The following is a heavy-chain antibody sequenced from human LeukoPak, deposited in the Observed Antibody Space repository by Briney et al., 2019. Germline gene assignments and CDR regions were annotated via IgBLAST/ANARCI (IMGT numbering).Heavy chain of an antibody. CDR1: GGSFSGYY. D-gene: IGHD4-17*01. CDR2: INHSGST. Sequence: SGTLSLTCAVYGGSFSGYYWSWIRQPPGKGLEWIGEINHSGSTNYNPSLKSRVTISVDTSKNQFSLKLSSVTAADTAVYYCARVGGYGDEDVWGQGTTVTVSS. J-gene: IGHJ6*02. CDR3: ARVGGYGDEDV. V-gene: IGHV4-34*01.